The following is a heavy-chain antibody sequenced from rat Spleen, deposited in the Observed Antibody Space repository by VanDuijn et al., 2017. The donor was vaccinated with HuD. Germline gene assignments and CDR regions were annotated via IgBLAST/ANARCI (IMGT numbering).Heavy chain of an antibody. CDR1: GFTFSDYY. CDR2: ITYDGSST. D-gene: IGHD5-1*01. CDR3: TTDGQGARFAY. Sequence: EVQLVEFGGGLVQPGRSLKLSCAASGFTFSDYYMAWVRQAPTKGLEWVATITYDGSSTYYRDSVKGRFTISRDNTKSTLYLQMDSLRSEDTATYYCTTDGQGARFAYWGQGTLVTVSS. J-gene: IGHJ3*01. V-gene: IGHV5-20*01.